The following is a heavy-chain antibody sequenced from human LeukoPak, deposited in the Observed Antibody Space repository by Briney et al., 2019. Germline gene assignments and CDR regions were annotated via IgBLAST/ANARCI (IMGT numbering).Heavy chain of an antibody. CDR2: IYPGDSDT. D-gene: IGHD2-8*02. V-gene: IGHV5-51*01. Sequence: GESLKISCKGSGYSFTSYWIGWVRQMPGKGLEWMGIIYPGDSDTRYSPSFQGQVTMSADKSISTAYLQWSSLKASDTAMYYCARLAKPATGRYYYYYYGMDVWGQGTTVTVSS. CDR1: GYSFTSYW. CDR3: ARLAKPATGRYYYYYYGMDV. J-gene: IGHJ6*02.